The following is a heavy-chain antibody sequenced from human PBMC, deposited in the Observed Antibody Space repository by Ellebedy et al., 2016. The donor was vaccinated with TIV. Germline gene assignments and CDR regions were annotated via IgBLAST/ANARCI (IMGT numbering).Heavy chain of an antibody. V-gene: IGHV3-30-3*01. CDR3: VREAYHNGMIGGFDY. CDR1: GFIFSTYA. CDR2: ISSDGNRK. J-gene: IGHJ4*02. D-gene: IGHD1-1*01. Sequence: GESLKISXEASGFIFSTYAIHWGRQAPGKGLEWVTVISSDGNRKYYADSVKGRFTVSRDNSKNTLYLQMNSLRPEDTATYFCVREAYHNGMIGGFDYWGLGSLVTVST.